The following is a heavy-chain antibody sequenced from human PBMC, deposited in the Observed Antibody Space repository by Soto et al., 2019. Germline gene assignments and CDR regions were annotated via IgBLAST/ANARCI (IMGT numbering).Heavy chain of an antibody. V-gene: IGHV1-2*02. Sequence: QLHLVQSGAVVKKPGASVTVSCSASGYPVTAYYMHWVRQAPGRGLEWMGGINPATGAAKYTQTSQGRVTMPRDTSTSRVFMELSGLPSGDTAVFYFARGGGVGVAGSAAFDMWGQGTLVTVSS. D-gene: IGHD3-3*01. CDR2: INPATGAA. J-gene: IGHJ3*02. CDR1: GYPVTAYY. CDR3: ARGGGVGVAGSAAFDM.